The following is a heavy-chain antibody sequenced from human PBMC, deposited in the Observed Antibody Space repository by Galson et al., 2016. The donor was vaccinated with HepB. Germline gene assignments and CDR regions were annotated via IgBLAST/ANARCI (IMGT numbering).Heavy chain of an antibody. CDR2: INHSGST. CDR3: ARGRYGDYKGENGMDV. V-gene: IGHV4-34*01. Sequence: SETLSLTCAVDGGSFRVYYWNWIRQPPGKGLEWIGEINHSGSTTYNPSLESRVTMSVDTSKNHFSLKLTSVTAADTAVYYCARGRYGDYKGENGMDVWGQGTTVTVSS. J-gene: IGHJ6*02. D-gene: IGHD4-17*01. CDR1: GGSFRVYY.